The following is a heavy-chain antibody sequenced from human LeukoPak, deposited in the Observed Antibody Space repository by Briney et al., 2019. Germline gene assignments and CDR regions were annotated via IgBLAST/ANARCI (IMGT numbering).Heavy chain of an antibody. D-gene: IGHD6-6*01. V-gene: IGHV1-8*01. CDR2: MNPNSGNT. CDR3: ARGSWGEIAGRKSFEF. CDR1: EYTFTSYD. Sequence: ASVKVSCKASEYTFTSYDINWVRQATGQGLEWMGWMNPNSGNTGYAQKFQGRVTMTRVTSISTAYMELNNLTSEDTAVYYCARGSWGEIAGRKSFEFWGQGSLVTVSS. J-gene: IGHJ4*02.